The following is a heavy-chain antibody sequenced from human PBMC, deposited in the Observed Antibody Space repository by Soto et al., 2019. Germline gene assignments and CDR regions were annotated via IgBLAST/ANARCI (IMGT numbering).Heavy chain of an antibody. Sequence: GGSLRLSCAASGFTFSSYAMSWVRQAPGKGLEWVSAISGSGGSTYYEDSVKGRFTISRDSSKNTLYLQMNSLRAKDTAVDYCAKEIGYCSSTSCYFDYWGQGTLVTVSS. CDR3: AKEIGYCSSTSCYFDY. J-gene: IGHJ4*02. D-gene: IGHD2-2*01. CDR2: ISGSGGST. CDR1: GFTFSSYA. V-gene: IGHV3-23*01.